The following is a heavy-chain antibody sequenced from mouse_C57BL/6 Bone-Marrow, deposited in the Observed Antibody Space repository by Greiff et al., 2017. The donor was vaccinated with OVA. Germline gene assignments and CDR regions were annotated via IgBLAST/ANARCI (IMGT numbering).Heavy chain of an antibody. J-gene: IGHJ3*01. V-gene: IGHV1-81*01. CDR3: AREGAYYSNYAWFAY. CDR2: IYPRSGNT. CDR1: GYTFTSYG. D-gene: IGHD2-5*01. Sequence: VQLQQSGAELARPGASVKLSCKASGYTFTSYGLSWVKQRTGQGLEWIGEIYPRSGNTYYNEKFKGKAPLTADKSSSTAYMELRSLTSEDSAVYFCAREGAYYSNYAWFAYWGQGTLVTVSA.